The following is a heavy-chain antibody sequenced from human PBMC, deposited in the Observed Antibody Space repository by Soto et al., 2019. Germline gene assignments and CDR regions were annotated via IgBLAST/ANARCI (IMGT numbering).Heavy chain of an antibody. D-gene: IGHD4-17*01. CDR1: GFTFSNYA. Sequence: EMQLLESGGGLVQPGGSLRLSCAASGFTFSNYAMSWVRQAPGKGLEWVSAITGSGGSTFYADSVKGRFTISRDNSENTLLLQMNSLRVEDTAMYYCVKGWMATVTYSDYWGQGTLVTVSS. CDR3: VKGWMATVTYSDY. J-gene: IGHJ4*02. V-gene: IGHV3-23*01. CDR2: ITGSGGST.